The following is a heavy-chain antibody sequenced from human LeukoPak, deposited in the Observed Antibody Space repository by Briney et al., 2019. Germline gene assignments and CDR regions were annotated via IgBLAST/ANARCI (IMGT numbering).Heavy chain of an antibody. V-gene: IGHV3-7*01. Sequence: PGGSLRLSCAASGFTFSSYWMSWVRQAPGKGLEWVANIKRDGSEKYYVDSVKGRFTISRDNAKNSLYLQMNSLRAEDTAVYYCAREDSSSTFDYWGQGTLVTVSS. CDR2: IKRDGSEK. J-gene: IGHJ4*02. CDR3: AREDSSSTFDY. D-gene: IGHD6-6*01. CDR1: GFTFSSYW.